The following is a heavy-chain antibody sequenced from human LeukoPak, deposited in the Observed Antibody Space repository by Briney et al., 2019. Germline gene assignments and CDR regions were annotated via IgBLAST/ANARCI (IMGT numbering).Heavy chain of an antibody. V-gene: IGHV3-11*01. D-gene: IGHD1-26*01. CDR3: ARDGRIVGAPIFDY. Sequence: GGSLRLSCAAPGFTFSDYYMSWIRQAPGKGLEWVSYISSSGSTIYYADSAKGRFTISRDNAKNSLYLQMNSLRAEDTAVYYCARDGRIVGAPIFDYWGQGTLVTVSS. CDR2: ISSSGSTI. CDR1: GFTFSDYY. J-gene: IGHJ4*02.